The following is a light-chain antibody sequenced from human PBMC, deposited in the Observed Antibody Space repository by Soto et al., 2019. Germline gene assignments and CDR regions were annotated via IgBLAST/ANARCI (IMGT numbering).Light chain of an antibody. J-gene: IGLJ3*02. Sequence: QSVLTQPPSVSAAPGQKVTFSCSGSSSNIGNNYVSWYQHLPGTAPKLLIYENNKRPSGIPDRFSGSKSGTSATLGITGLQTGDEADYYCGAWDSSLSAGRLFGGGTKLTVL. CDR3: GAWDSSLSAGRL. CDR2: ENN. V-gene: IGLV1-51*02. CDR1: SSNIGNNY.